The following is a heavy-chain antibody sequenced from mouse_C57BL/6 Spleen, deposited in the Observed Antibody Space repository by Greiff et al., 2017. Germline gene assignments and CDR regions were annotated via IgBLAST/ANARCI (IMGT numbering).Heavy chain of an antibody. J-gene: IGHJ3*01. Sequence: QVHVKQSGAELVRPGASVTLSCKASGYTFTDYEMHWVKQTPVHGLEWIGAIDPETGGTAYNQKFKGKAILTADKSSSTAYMELRSLTSEDSAVYYCTRGYDGYYWFAYWGQGTLVTVSA. CDR2: IDPETGGT. D-gene: IGHD2-3*01. CDR1: GYTFTDYE. V-gene: IGHV1-15*01. CDR3: TRGYDGYYWFAY.